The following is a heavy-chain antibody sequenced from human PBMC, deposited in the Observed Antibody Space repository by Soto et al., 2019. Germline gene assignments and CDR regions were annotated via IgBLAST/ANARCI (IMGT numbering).Heavy chain of an antibody. CDR2: IYYSGST. CDR3: ARDAIRGSAAIKTY. Sequence: PSETLSLTCTVSGGSISSGDYYWSWIRQPPGKGLEWIGYIYYSGSTYYNPSLKSRVTMSVDTSKNQFSLKLISVTAADTAVYYCARDAIRGSAAIKTYWGLGTLVTVSS. CDR1: GGSISSGDYY. V-gene: IGHV4-30-4*01. J-gene: IGHJ4*02.